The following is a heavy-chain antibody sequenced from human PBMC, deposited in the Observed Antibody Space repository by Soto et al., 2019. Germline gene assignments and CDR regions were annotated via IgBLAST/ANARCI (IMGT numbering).Heavy chain of an antibody. Sequence: ASVKVSCKASGYTFTSYDINWVRQATGQGLERMGRISAYNGNTNYAQKIQGRVTMTTDTSTSTAYMELRSLRSDDTAVYYCARGRVRGWDAFDIWGQGTTVTVS. V-gene: IGHV1-18*01. CDR3: ARGRVRGWDAFDI. J-gene: IGHJ3*02. CDR2: ISAYNGNT. D-gene: IGHD2-15*01. CDR1: GYTFTSYD.